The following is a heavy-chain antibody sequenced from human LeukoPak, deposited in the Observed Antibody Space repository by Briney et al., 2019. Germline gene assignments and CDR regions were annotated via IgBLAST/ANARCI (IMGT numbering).Heavy chain of an antibody. D-gene: IGHD2-2*01. CDR1: GYTLTSYG. CDR2: ISAYNGNT. Sequence: ASVKVSCKASGYTLTSYGISWVRQAPGQGLEWMGWISAYNGNTNYAQKLQGRVTMTTDTSTSTAYMELRSLRSDDTAVYYCARGCQYQLLIFLYYYMDVWGKGTTVTISS. J-gene: IGHJ6*03. V-gene: IGHV1-18*01. CDR3: ARGCQYQLLIFLYYYMDV.